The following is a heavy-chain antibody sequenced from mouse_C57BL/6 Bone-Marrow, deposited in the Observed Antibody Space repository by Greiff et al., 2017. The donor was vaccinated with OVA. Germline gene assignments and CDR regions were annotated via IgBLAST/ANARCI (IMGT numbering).Heavy chain of an antibody. CDR1: GFTFSDYG. J-gene: IGHJ2*01. CDR3: ARMGSFDY. Sequence: EVQVVESGGGLVKPGGSLKLSCAASGFTFSDYGMHWVRQAPEKGLEWVAYISSGSSTIYYADTVKGRFTISRDNATHTLFLHMTSLRPEDTAMLYCARMGSFDYGGQGTTRTVAA. CDR2: ISSGSSTI. V-gene: IGHV5-17*01.